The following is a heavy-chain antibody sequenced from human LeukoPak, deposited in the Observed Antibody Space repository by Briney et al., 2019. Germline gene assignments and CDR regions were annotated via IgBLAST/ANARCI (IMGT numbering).Heavy chain of an antibody. CDR3: AELGITMIGGV. CDR2: ILSSGSTI. Sequence: PGGSLRLSCAASGFTFSSYEMNWVRQAPGKGLEWVSYILSSGSTIYYADSVKGRFTNSRDNAKNSLYLQMNRLRAEDTAVYYCAELGITMIGGVWGKGTTVTISS. J-gene: IGHJ6*04. CDR1: GFTFSSYE. V-gene: IGHV3-48*03. D-gene: IGHD3-10*02.